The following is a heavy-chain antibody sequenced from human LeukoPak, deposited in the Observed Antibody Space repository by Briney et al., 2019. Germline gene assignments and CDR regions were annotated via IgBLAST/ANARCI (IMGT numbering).Heavy chain of an antibody. V-gene: IGHV3-73*01. Sequence: GGSLRLSCAASGFTFSGSAMHWVRQASGKGLEWVGRIRSKANSYATAYAASVKGRFTISRDNSKNTLYLQMNSLRAEDTAFYYCAKLLRDVTIYDFWGQGALVTVSS. CDR1: GFTFSGSA. J-gene: IGHJ4*01. CDR3: AKLLRDVTIYDF. CDR2: IRSKANSYAT. D-gene: IGHD5-24*01.